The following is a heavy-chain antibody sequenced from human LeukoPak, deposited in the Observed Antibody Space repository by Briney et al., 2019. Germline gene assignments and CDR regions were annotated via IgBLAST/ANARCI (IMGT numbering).Heavy chain of an antibody. CDR3: ARDTYRFFDF. Sequence: PGGSLRLSCAASGFTFSSYWMSWVRQAPGKGLEWVANINEDGSDKYYVDSVKSRFTVSRDNAKNSLCLQMNSLRAEDTAIYYCARDTYRFFDFWGQGTLVTVSS. D-gene: IGHD1-1*01. CDR2: INEDGSDK. CDR1: GFTFSSYW. V-gene: IGHV3-7*01. J-gene: IGHJ4*02.